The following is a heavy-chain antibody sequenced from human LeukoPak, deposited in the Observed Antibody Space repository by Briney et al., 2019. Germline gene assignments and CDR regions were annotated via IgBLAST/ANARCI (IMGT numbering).Heavy chain of an antibody. D-gene: IGHD6-13*01. CDR3: ARWSYSSSWYLGAFDI. CDR2: INPSGGST. CDR1: GYTFTSYY. V-gene: IGHV1-46*01. Sequence: ASVKVSCKASGYTFTSYYMHWVRQAPGQGLEWMGIINPSGGSTSYAQKFQGRVTMTRDTSTSTVYMELSSLRSEDTAVYYCARWSYSSSWYLGAFDIWGQGTMVTVSS. J-gene: IGHJ3*02.